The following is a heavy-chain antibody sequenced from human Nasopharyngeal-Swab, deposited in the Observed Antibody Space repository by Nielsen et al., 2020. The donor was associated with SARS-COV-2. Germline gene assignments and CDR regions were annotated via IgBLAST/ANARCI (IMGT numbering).Heavy chain of an antibody. V-gene: IGHV3-9*01. Sequence: SLKISCAASGFTFDDYAMHWVRQAPGKGLEWVSGISWNSGSIGYADSVKGRFTISRDNAKNSLYLQMNSLRAEDTAVYYCAREEGSSWHYFDYWGRGTLVTVSS. J-gene: IGHJ4*02. CDR2: ISWNSGSI. CDR1: GFTFDDYA. D-gene: IGHD6-13*01. CDR3: AREEGSSWHYFDY.